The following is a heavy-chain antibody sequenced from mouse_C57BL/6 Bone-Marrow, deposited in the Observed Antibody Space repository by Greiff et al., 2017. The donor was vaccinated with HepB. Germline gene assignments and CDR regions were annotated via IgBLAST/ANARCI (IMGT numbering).Heavy chain of an antibody. CDR3: ALYYGYVYYCDY. CDR2: ILPGSGST. J-gene: IGHJ2*01. CDR1: GYTFTGYW. D-gene: IGHD2-2*01. Sequence: QVHVKQSGAELMKPGASVKLSCKAPGYTFTGYWIEWVKQRPGHGLEWIGEILPGSGSTNYNEKFKGKATFTADTSSNTAYMLRSSLTTADSAIYYWALYYGYVYYCDYWGQGTTLTVSS. V-gene: IGHV1-9*01.